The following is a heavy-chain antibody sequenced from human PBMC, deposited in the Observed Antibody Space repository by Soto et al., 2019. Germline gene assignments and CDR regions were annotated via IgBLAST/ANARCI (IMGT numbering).Heavy chain of an antibody. Sequence: QVQLVQSGAEVKKPRASVKVSCKASGYTFTSYGISWVRQAPGQGREWMGWISAYNGNTNYAQKLQGRVTINTDTSTSTAYKELRSLRPDVTAVYDWARGDYVWGSYRYGTLDYWGQGTLVTVSS. V-gene: IGHV1-18*04. J-gene: IGHJ4*02. D-gene: IGHD3-16*02. CDR3: ARGDYVWGSYRYGTLDY. CDR2: ISAYNGNT. CDR1: GYTFTSYG.